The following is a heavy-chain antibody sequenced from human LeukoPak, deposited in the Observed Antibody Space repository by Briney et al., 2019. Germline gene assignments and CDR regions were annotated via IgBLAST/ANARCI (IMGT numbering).Heavy chain of an antibody. CDR2: ISAYKGNT. CDR3: VVDCSSSSCYWGH. V-gene: IGHV1-18*01. CDR1: GYTFTSYG. J-gene: IGHJ4*01. D-gene: IGHD2-2*01. Sequence: ALVKLSCKASGYTFTSYGISWVRQAPGQGLEWMGWISAYKGNTNYAQGLQGRVTMTTDTSTSPAYMELRSLRSDDTAVYYCVVDCSSSSCYWGHWGQGTPVTVSS.